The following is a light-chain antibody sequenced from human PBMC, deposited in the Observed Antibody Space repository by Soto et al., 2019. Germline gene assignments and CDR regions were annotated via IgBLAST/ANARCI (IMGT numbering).Light chain of an antibody. CDR1: SSDVGSYNF. V-gene: IGLV2-14*03. Sequence: QSALTQPASVSGSPGQSITISCTGTSSDVGSYNFVSWYQQHPGKAPKLMLYNVYDRPSGISHRFSGSRSGNTASLTISGLQAEDAAHYYCNSYTSSSTLVFGGGTKVTVL. CDR2: NVY. J-gene: IGLJ2*01. CDR3: NSYTSSSTLV.